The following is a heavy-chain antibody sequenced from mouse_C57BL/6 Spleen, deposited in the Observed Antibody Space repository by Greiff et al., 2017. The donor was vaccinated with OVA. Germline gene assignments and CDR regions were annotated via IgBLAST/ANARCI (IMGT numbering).Heavy chain of an antibody. D-gene: IGHD2-4*01. CDR1: GFPLSTSGMG. Sequence: QVTLKEPGPGILQSSPTLSLSCPSSGFPLSTSGMGVSWIRHPPGKGLDWLAHTYWDDDKCYNPSLKSRPTTSKDTSRNQVFLKNTSVDTADTATYYCARSLYDYGGNYYAMDYWGQGTSVTVSS. CDR3: ARSLYDYGGNYYAMDY. CDR2: TYWDDDK. V-gene: IGHV8-12*01. J-gene: IGHJ4*01.